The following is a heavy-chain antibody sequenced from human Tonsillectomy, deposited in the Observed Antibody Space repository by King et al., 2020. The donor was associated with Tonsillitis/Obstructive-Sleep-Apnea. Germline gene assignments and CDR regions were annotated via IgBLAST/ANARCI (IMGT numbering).Heavy chain of an antibody. V-gene: IGHV3-21*06. J-gene: IGHJ4*02. CDR2: ISGSAASI. CDR3: ARDFRNWGWGYYFDS. CDR1: GFTFSDYA. Sequence: VQLVESGGGLVKPGGSLRLSCAASGFTFSDYAMNWVRQAPGKGLEWVAFISGSAASIYYATSVRGRFTISRDNAKNSLFLQMNSLRVEDTAVYYCARDFRNWGWGYYFDSWGQGTLVTVSS. D-gene: IGHD7-27*01.